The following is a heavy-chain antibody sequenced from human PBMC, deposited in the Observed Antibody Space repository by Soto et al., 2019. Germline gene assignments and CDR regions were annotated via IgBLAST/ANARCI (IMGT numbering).Heavy chain of an antibody. D-gene: IGHD2-15*01. V-gene: IGHV3-48*02. Sequence: EVQLVESGGGLIQPGGSLRLSCAASGFIFNTYSMNWVRQAPGKGLEWVSYISGSSQTIFYADSVRGRFTISRDNANSSTYLQMVSMRDEGTAVYYCARTLSWRRGPFDSWGQGTLVTVSS. CDR1: GFIFNTYS. J-gene: IGHJ4*02. CDR2: ISGSSQTI. CDR3: ARTLSWRRGPFDS.